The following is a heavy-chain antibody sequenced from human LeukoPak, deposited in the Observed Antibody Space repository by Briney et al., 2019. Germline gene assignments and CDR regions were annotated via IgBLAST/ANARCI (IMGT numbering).Heavy chain of an antibody. Sequence: ASVKVSCKASGYTFTSYAMHWVRQAPGQRLEWMGWINAGNGNTKYSQKFRGRVTITRDTSASTAYMELSSLRSEDTAVYYCARDRCSSTSCYLDYWGQGTLVTVSS. CDR3: ARDRCSSTSCYLDY. V-gene: IGHV1-3*01. D-gene: IGHD2-2*01. CDR2: INAGNGNT. J-gene: IGHJ4*02. CDR1: GYTFTSYA.